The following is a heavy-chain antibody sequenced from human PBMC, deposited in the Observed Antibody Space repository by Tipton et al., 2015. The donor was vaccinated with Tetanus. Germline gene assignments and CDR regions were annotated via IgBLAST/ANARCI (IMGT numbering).Heavy chain of an antibody. CDR2: IYFGGST. Sequence: TLSLTCTVSGGSISDKKYYWGWIRQPPGKGLEWIASIYFGGSTYYSPSLKSRVIIAVDTAQNLFSLRLTSVTAADTAIYYCARHLYGYWFDPWGQGALVTVSS. CDR3: ARHLYGYWFDP. CDR1: GGSISDKKYY. D-gene: IGHD3-10*01. J-gene: IGHJ5*02. V-gene: IGHV4-39*01.